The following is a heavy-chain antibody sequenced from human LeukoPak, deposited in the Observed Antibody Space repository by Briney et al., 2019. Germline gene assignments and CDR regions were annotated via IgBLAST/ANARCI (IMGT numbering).Heavy chain of an antibody. Sequence: PSETLSLTCAVYGGSFSDYYWSWIRQPPGKGLEWIGEINHSGSTNYNPSLKSRVTISVDTSKNQFSLKLSSVTAADTAVYYCARGPSGYDWLTWFDPWGQGTLVTVSS. CDR2: INHSGST. V-gene: IGHV4-34*01. D-gene: IGHD5-12*01. CDR1: GGSFSDYY. CDR3: ARGPSGYDWLTWFDP. J-gene: IGHJ5*02.